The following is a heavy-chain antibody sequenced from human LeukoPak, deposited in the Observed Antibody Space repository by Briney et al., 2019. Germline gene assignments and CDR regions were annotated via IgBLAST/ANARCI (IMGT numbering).Heavy chain of an antibody. Sequence: PGRSLRLSCAASGFTFSSYAMHWVRQAPGKGLEWVAVISYDGSNRYYADSVKGRFTISRDNSKNTLYLQMNSLRAEDTAVYYCAREDIVVVPAAPYGVWGQGTLVTVSS. CDR2: ISYDGSNR. J-gene: IGHJ4*02. D-gene: IGHD2-2*01. CDR1: GFTFSSYA. V-gene: IGHV3-30-3*01. CDR3: AREDIVVVPAAPYGV.